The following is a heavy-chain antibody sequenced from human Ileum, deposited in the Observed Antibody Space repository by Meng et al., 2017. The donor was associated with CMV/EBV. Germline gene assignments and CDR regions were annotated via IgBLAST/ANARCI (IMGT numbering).Heavy chain of an antibody. V-gene: IGHV3-23*01. CDR2: ISGSTVTI. D-gene: IGHD1-1*01. J-gene: IGHJ4*02. Sequence: EGQLLESGGGWAQAGGSLRLSCVASGFLFSSHAMSWVRLAPGKGLEWVSTISGSTVTIYYADSVKGRFTISRDNSRNTLHLQINSLRAEDTALYYCFNNWFGYWGQGTLVTVSS. CDR1: GFLFSSHA. CDR3: FNNWFGY.